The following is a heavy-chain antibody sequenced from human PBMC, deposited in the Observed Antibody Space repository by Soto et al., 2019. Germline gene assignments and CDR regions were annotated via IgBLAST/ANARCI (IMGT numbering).Heavy chain of an antibody. V-gene: IGHV4-59*01. Sequence: QVQLQESGPGLVKPSETLSLTCTVSGGSISSYYWSWIRQPPGKGLEWIGYIYYSGSTDYNPSLKSRVIISVDTSKNQFSLKLTSVTAADTAVYYCARGVVGATMIFDYWGQGTLVTVSS. J-gene: IGHJ4*02. CDR3: ARGVVGATMIFDY. CDR1: GGSISSYY. CDR2: IYYSGST. D-gene: IGHD1-26*01.